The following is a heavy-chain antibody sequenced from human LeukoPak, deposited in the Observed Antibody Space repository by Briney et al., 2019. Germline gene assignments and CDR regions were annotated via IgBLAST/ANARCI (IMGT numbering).Heavy chain of an antibody. D-gene: IGHD2-2*01. CDR2: INHSGST. V-gene: IGHV4-39*07. CDR1: GGSVSSSNYY. CDR3: ARLLYQPKGGGFDY. J-gene: IGHJ4*02. Sequence: PSETLSLTCTVSGGSVSSSNYYWGWIRQPPGKGLEWIGEINHSGSTNYNPSLKSRVTISVDTSKNQFSLKLSSVTAADTAVYYCARLLYQPKGGGFDYWGQGTLVTVSS.